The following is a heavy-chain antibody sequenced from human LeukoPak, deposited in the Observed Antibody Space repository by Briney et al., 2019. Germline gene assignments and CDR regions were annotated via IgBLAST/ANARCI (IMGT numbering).Heavy chain of an antibody. Sequence: PSETLCLTCTVSGGSIRSYYWSWIRQPAGKGLESIGRIYTTGTTNYNPSLKSRVTMSVDVSKNQFSLRLSSVTAADSAVYYCARDGYTARYYSLDYWGQGIQVTVSS. V-gene: IGHV4-4*07. CDR1: GGSIRSYY. D-gene: IGHD1-26*01. CDR2: IYTTGTT. CDR3: ARDGYTARYYSLDY. J-gene: IGHJ4*02.